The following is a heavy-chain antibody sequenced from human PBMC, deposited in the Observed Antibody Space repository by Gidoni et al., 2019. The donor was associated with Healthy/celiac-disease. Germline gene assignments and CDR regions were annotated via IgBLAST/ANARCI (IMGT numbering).Heavy chain of an antibody. D-gene: IGHD3-10*01. J-gene: IGHJ3*02. CDR2: IYYSVST. Sequence: QVQLQESGPGLVKPSQNLSLTCTVSGGSISSGDYYWSWIRQPPGKGLEWIGYIYYSVSTYYNPSLKSRVTISVDTSKNQFSLKLGSVTAADTAVYYCARDLFGHLNDAFDIWGQGTMVTVSS. CDR3: ARDLFGHLNDAFDI. CDR1: GGSISSGDYY. V-gene: IGHV4-30-4*01.